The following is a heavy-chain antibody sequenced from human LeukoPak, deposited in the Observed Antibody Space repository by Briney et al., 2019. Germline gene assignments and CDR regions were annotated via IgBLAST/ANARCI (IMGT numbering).Heavy chain of an antibody. Sequence: PGGSLRLSCVASGFTFSSYSMNWVRQAPGKGLEWVSSISSSSYIYYADSVKGRFTISRDNAKNSLYLQMNSLRAEDTAVYYCARKDIQGPLDYWGQGTLVTVSS. D-gene: IGHD2-15*01. CDR3: ARKDIQGPLDY. CDR1: GFTFSSYS. V-gene: IGHV3-21*01. J-gene: IGHJ4*02. CDR2: ISSSSYI.